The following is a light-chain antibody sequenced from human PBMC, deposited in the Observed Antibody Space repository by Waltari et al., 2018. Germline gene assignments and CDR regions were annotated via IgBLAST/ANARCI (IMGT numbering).Light chain of an antibody. Sequence: DVVMTQSPLSLSVSLGQPASISCRSNQSLVFSDGNTYLSWVQQRPGQSPRRLMYKVSNRDSEAPDRFSGRGSGTDFTLKISRVEAEDVGVYYCMQGTHWPQTFGQGTKVEIK. CDR3: MQGTHWPQT. V-gene: IGKV2-30*01. J-gene: IGKJ1*01. CDR2: KVS. CDR1: QSLVFSDGNTY.